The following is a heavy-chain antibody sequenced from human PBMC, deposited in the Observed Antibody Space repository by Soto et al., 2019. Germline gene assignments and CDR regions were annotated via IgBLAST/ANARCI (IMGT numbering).Heavy chain of an antibody. CDR3: AREGGIVVVPAAPFYFDY. J-gene: IGHJ4*02. Sequence: QVQLVQSGAEVKKPGASVKVSCKASGYTFTSYAMHWVRQAPGQRLEWMGWINAGNGNTKYSQKFQGRVTITRDTYASTAYMELSSLRSEDTAVYYCAREGGIVVVPAAPFYFDYWGQGTLVTVSS. CDR2: INAGNGNT. CDR1: GYTFTSYA. V-gene: IGHV1-3*01. D-gene: IGHD2-2*01.